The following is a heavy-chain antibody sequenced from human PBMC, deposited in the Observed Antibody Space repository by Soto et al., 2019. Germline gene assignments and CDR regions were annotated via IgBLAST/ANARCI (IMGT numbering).Heavy chain of an antibody. CDR1: GDSVSSNTAS. Sequence: SQTLSLTCAISGDSVSSNTASWNWIRQSPSRGLEWLGRTYYRSKWYNDYAVSVKSRITINPDTSKNQFSLQLNSVTPEDTAVYYCARDQWLVGCGAFDIWGQGTMVTVSS. J-gene: IGHJ3*02. CDR2: TYYRSKWYN. CDR3: ARDQWLVGCGAFDI. V-gene: IGHV6-1*01. D-gene: IGHD6-19*01.